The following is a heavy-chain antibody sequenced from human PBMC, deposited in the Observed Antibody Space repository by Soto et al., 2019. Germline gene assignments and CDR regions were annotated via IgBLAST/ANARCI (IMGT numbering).Heavy chain of an antibody. CDR3: ARDGGYCSSTSCFPYYYYYGMDV. D-gene: IGHD2-2*01. J-gene: IGHJ6*02. Sequence: XETLSLSCTVSGGSISSYYWSWIRQPPGKGLEWIGYIYYSGSTNYNPSLKSRVTISVDTSKNQFSLKLSSVTAADTAVYYCARDGGYCSSTSCFPYYYYYGMDVWGQGTTVTVS. CDR2: IYYSGST. CDR1: GGSISSYY. V-gene: IGHV4-59*01.